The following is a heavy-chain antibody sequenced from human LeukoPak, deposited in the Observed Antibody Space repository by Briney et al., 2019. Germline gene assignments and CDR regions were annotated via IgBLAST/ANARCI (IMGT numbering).Heavy chain of an antibody. CDR2: INPKSGGT. Sequence: ASVKVSCKASGYTFTGYYIHWVRQAPGQGLEWMGWINPKSGGTTYAQKFQGRATITRDTPISTAYMEVSRLGSDDTAVFFCAKDRETFIPETTFFYNYGLDVWGQGTTVTVSS. V-gene: IGHV1-2*02. CDR3: AKDRETFIPETTFFYNYGLDV. D-gene: IGHD2/OR15-2a*01. CDR1: GYTFTGYY. J-gene: IGHJ6*02.